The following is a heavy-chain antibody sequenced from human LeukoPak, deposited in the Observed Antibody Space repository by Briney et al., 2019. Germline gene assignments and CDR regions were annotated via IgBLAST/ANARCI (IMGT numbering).Heavy chain of an antibody. D-gene: IGHD2-2*01. J-gene: IGHJ4*02. CDR1: GGTFSSYA. CDR3: ATGSSTT. V-gene: IGHV1-24*01. CDR2: FDPEDGET. Sequence: ASVKVSCKASGGTFSSYAISWVRQAPGKGLEWMGGFDPEDGETIYAQKFQGRVTMTEDTSTDTAYMELGSLRSEDTAVYYCATGSSTTWGQGTLVTVSS.